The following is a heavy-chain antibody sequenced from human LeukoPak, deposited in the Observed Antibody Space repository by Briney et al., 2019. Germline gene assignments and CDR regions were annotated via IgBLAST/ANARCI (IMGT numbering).Heavy chain of an antibody. Sequence: GRSLRLSCAASGFSFDDYAMHWVRQAPGKGLEWVSGISWNSGSRGYADSVKGRFTISRDNSKNTLYLQMNSLRAEDTAVYYCARASEGWFGELSFGAFDIWGQGTMVTVSS. V-gene: IGHV3-9*01. CDR2: ISWNSGSR. CDR3: ARASEGWFGELSFGAFDI. D-gene: IGHD3-10*01. J-gene: IGHJ3*02. CDR1: GFSFDDYA.